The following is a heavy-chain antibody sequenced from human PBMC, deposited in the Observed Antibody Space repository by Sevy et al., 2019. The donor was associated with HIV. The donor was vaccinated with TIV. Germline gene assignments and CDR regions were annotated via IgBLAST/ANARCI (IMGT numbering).Heavy chain of an antibody. CDR1: GFTFTSSA. Sequence: ASVKVSCKASGFTFTSSAVQWVRQGRGQGLEWIGWIVVGSDVTDYAQKFQGRVTITRDISTSTVYMDLSSLRSDDTAVYYCAAEDMTRSGGALRVFEIWGQGTTVTVSS. J-gene: IGHJ3*02. CDR3: AAEDMTRSGGALRVFEI. CDR2: IVVGSDVT. V-gene: IGHV1-58*01. D-gene: IGHD3-16*01.